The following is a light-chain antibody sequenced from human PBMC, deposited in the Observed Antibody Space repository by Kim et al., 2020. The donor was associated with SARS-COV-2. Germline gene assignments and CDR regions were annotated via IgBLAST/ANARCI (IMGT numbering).Light chain of an antibody. V-gene: IGKV3-15*01. CDR2: GAS. J-gene: IGKJ1*01. CDR1: QSVSIM. CDR3: HQSNNWPWT. Sequence: EVVMTQSPATLSVPPGERATLSCRASQSVSIMVAWYQQRPGQAPRLLIHGASTRAPGIPARFSGSGSGTEFTLTITSLQSEDLAIYFCHQSNNWPWTFGQGTKVDIK.